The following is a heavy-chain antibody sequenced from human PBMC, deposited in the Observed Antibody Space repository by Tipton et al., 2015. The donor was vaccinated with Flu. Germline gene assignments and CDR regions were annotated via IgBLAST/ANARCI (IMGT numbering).Heavy chain of an antibody. CDR2: LYYSGDT. D-gene: IGHD5-12*01. CDR3: AGKNIVATVSFSS. CDR1: GGSINSTGYY. V-gene: IGHV4-39*07. J-gene: IGHJ4*02. Sequence: LRLSCTVSGGSINSTGYYWDWIRQPPGKGLEWIGNLYYSGDTFGNTYYNPSLKSRVTMSVDTSKNQFSLKVSSVTAADTAVYYCAGKNIVATVSFSSWGQGTLITVSS.